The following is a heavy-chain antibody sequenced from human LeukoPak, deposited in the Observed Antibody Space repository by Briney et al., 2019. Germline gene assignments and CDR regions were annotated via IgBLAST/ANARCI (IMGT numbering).Heavy chain of an antibody. V-gene: IGHV4-59*01. Sequence: LETLSLTCTVSGGSISSYYWSWIRQPPGKGLEWIGYIYYSGSTNYNPSLKSRVTISVDTSKNQFSLKLSYVTAADTAVYYCARVHDSSRYYPPLYFDYWGQGTLVTVSS. D-gene: IGHD3-22*01. CDR3: ARVHDSSRYYPPLYFDY. CDR1: GGSISSYY. CDR2: IYYSGST. J-gene: IGHJ4*02.